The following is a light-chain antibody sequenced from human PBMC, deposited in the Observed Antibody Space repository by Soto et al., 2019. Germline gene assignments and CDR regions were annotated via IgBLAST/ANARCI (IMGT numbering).Light chain of an antibody. Sequence: EIVMTQSPATLSVSPGERATLSCRASQSVSSDLAWYQQKPGQAPRLLIYDASTRASGIPARFSGSGSGTEFTLTISSLQSEDFGVYYCQQYHSWPPRTFGQGTEVEIK. J-gene: IGKJ1*01. CDR1: QSVSSD. V-gene: IGKV3-15*01. CDR2: DAS. CDR3: QQYHSWPPRT.